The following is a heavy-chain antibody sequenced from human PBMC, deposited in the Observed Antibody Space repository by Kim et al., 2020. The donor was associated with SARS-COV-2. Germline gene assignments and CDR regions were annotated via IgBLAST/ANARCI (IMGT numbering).Heavy chain of an antibody. D-gene: IGHD3-22*01. Sequence: SETLSLTCAVYGGSFSGYYWSWIRQPPGKGLEWIGEINHSGSTNYNPSLKSRVTISVDTSKNQFSLKLSSVTAADTAVYYCARAGSGYYPYYYYGMDVWGQGTTVTVSS. V-gene: IGHV4-34*01. CDR1: GGSFSGYY. CDR3: ARAGSGYYPYYYYGMDV. J-gene: IGHJ6*02. CDR2: INHSGST.